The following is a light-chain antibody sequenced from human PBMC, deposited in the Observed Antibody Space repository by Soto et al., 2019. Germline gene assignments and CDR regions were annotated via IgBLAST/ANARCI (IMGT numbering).Light chain of an antibody. CDR3: SSYAASNNFYFV. Sequence: QSALTQPPSACGSPGQSVTISCTGTSSGVGGYNYVSWYQQYPGRAPKLMIYEVTKRPSGVPDRVSGSKSGNTASLTVSGLQAEDEADYYCSSYAASNNFYFVFGGGTKLTVL. J-gene: IGLJ3*02. CDR2: EVT. CDR1: SSGVGGYNY. V-gene: IGLV2-8*01.